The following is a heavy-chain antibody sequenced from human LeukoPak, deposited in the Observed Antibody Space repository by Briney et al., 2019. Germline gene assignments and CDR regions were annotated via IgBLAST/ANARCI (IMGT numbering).Heavy chain of an antibody. D-gene: IGHD4-23*01. CDR1: GYTFTSYG. J-gene: IGHJ6*02. CDR2: ISAYNGNT. V-gene: IGHV1-18*01. CDR3: ARARTVAYYSYGMDV. Sequence: ASVKVSCKASGYTFTSYGISWVRQAPGQGHEWMGWISAYNGNTNNAQNLQGRVTMTTDTTTSTAYTELRSLRSDDTAVYYCARARTVAYYSYGMDVWGQGTTVTVSS.